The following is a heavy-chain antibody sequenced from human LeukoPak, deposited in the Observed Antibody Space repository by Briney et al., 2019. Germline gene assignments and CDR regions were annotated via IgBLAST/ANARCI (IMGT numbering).Heavy chain of an antibody. CDR1: GFTFSSYS. V-gene: IGHV3-48*01. D-gene: IGHD1-7*01. CDR3: ARDWDYPLDY. Sequence: GGSLRLSCAASGFTFSSYSMNWVRQAPGKGLEWVSYISSSSSTIYYADSVKGGFTISRDNAKNSLYLQINSLRAEDTAVYYCARDWDYPLDYWGQGTLVTVSS. J-gene: IGHJ4*02. CDR2: ISSSSSTI.